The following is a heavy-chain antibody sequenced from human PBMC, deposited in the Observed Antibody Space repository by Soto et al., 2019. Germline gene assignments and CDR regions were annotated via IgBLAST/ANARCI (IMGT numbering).Heavy chain of an antibody. CDR1: GFTVSSNY. J-gene: IGHJ3*02. D-gene: IGHD3-3*01. V-gene: IGHV3-53*04. Sequence: GGSLRLSCAASGFTVSSNYMSWVRQAPGKGREWVSVIYSGGSTYYADSVKGRFTISRHNSKNTLYLQMNSLRAEDTAVYYCARGGNADSLEWLLPRAFDIWGQGTMVTVSS. CDR2: IYSGGST. CDR3: ARGGNADSLEWLLPRAFDI.